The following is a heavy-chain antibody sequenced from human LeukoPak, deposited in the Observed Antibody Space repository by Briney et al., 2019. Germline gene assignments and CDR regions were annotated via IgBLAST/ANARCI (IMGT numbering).Heavy chain of an antibody. J-gene: IGHJ4*02. CDR2: ISGSGGST. V-gene: IGHV3-23*01. CDR3: AKDPLVNSQEYFDY. CDR1: GFTFSSYA. D-gene: IGHD2/OR15-2a*01. Sequence: GGSLRRSCAASGFTFSSYAMSWVRQAPGKRLEWVSAISGSGGSTYYAESVKGRFTISRDNSKNTLYLQMNSLRAEDTAVYYCAKDPLVNSQEYFDYWGQGTLVTVSS.